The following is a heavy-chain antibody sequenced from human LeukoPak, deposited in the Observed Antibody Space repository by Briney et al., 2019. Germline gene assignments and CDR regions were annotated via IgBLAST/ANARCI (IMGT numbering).Heavy chain of an antibody. D-gene: IGHD2-15*01. Sequence: SETLSLTCTVSGGSISTYYWNWIRQPPGKGLEWTGHIYHSGSTNYNPSLKSRVTISVDTSKNEFSLKLSSVTAADTAVYFCARGSYCSGGTFMFDYWGQGTLVTVSS. CDR1: GGSISTYY. V-gene: IGHV4-59*01. CDR2: IYHSGST. CDR3: ARGSYCSGGTFMFDY. J-gene: IGHJ4*02.